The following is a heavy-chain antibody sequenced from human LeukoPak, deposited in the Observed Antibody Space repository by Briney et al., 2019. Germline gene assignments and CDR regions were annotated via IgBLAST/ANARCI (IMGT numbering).Heavy chain of an antibody. J-gene: IGHJ4*02. CDR1: VYTFTGYY. Sequence: ASVTVSCKASVYTFTGYYMHWVRQAPGQGLEWMGWINTNSGGTNYAQKFQGRVTMTRDTSISKAYMELSRLRSDDTAVYYCARGRYYDILTGYYPLDYWGQGTLVTVSS. D-gene: IGHD3-9*01. CDR3: ARGRYYDILTGYYPLDY. CDR2: INTNSGGT. V-gene: IGHV1-2*02.